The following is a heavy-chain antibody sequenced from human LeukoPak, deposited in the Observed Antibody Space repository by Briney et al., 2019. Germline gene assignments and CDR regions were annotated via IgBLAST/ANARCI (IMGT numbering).Heavy chain of an antibody. V-gene: IGHV4-61*08. CDR2: IYHSGST. CDR1: GGSISSGGYY. J-gene: IGHJ4*02. CDR3: ARTRLLRVGSGYDYQDY. D-gene: IGHD5-12*01. Sequence: TSETLSLTCTVSGGSISSGGYYWSWIRQPPGKGLEWIGYIYHSGSTNYNPSLKSRVTMSVDTSKNQFSLKLSSVTAADTAVYYCARTRLLRVGSGYDYQDYWGQGTLVTVSS.